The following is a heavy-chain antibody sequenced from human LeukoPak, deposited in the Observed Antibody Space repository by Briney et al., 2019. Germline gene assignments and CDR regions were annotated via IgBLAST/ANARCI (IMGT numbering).Heavy chain of an antibody. J-gene: IGHJ4*02. CDR2: MSPSGTT. CDR1: GGSISSYY. D-gene: IGHD3-22*01. Sequence: SETLSLTCTVSGGSISSYYWSWIRQPPGKGLDWITYMSPSGTTKYNPSLKSRVTTSVDTSRTQFSLRLSSVTAADTAVYYCARGQDDRSGTFDYWGQGILVTVSS. V-gene: IGHV4-4*08. CDR3: ARGQDDRSGTFDY.